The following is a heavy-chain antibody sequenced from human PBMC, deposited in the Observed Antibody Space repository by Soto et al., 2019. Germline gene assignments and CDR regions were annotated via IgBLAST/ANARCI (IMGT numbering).Heavy chain of an antibody. J-gene: IGHJ4*02. CDR1: GVTFSSYA. V-gene: IGHV3-23*01. CDR3: AKSPKVISTYFEY. CDR2: MRGSGGTT. Sequence: PGGSVRLSCGASGVTFSSYALNWVRQAPARGLEWVSAMRGSGGTTYYADSVKRRFTISRDNFTNTLFLQMNSLRPADPLIYYCAKSPKVISTYFEYWRQGSLVTVSS. D-gene: IGHD3-22*01.